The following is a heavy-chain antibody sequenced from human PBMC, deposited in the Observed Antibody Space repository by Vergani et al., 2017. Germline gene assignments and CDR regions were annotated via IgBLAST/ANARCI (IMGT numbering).Heavy chain of an antibody. J-gene: IGHJ3*02. Sequence: QVQLQESGPGLVKPSETLSLTCTVPGGSISSYYWSWIRQPPGKGLEWIGYIYYSGSNNYNPSLKSRVTISVDTSKNQFSLKLSSVTAADTAVYYGARSNYGGVDAFDIWGQGTMVTVSS. D-gene: IGHD1-7*01. V-gene: IGHV4-59*01. CDR3: ARSNYGGVDAFDI. CDR2: IYYSGSN. CDR1: GGSISSYY.